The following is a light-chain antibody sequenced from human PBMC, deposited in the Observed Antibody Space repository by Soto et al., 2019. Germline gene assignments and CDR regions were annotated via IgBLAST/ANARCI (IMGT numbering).Light chain of an antibody. J-gene: IGKJ1*01. CDR1: QSISSW. CDR3: QQYNNWPT. V-gene: IGKV1-5*03. CDR2: KAS. Sequence: DIQMTQSPSTLSASVGDRVTITCRASQSISSWLAWYQQKPGKAPKLLIYKASTLQSGVPSRFSGSGSGTEFTLTISSLQSEDFAVYYCQQYNNWPTFGQGTKV.